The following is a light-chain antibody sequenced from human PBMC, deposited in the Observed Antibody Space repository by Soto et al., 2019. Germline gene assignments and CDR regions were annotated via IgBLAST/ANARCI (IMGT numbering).Light chain of an antibody. J-gene: IGLJ1*01. V-gene: IGLV1-44*01. CDR1: SSNIGSNT. CDR2: SNN. Sequence: QSVLTQPPSASGTPGQRVTISFSGSSSNIGSNTVNWYQQLPGTAPKLLIYSNNQRPSGVPDRFSGSKSGTSASLAISGLQSEDEADYYCAAWDDSLNGFYVLGTGTKVTVL. CDR3: AAWDDSLNGFYV.